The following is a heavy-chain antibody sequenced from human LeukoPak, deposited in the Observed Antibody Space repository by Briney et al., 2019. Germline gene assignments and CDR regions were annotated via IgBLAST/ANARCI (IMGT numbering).Heavy chain of an antibody. D-gene: IGHD3-16*01. CDR3: ASGPGGPANWFDP. V-gene: IGHV4-39*01. CDR1: GGSISSSSYY. CDR2: IYYSGST. J-gene: IGHJ5*02. Sequence: SETLSLTCTVSGGSISSSSYYWGWIRQPPGKGLEWIGNIYYSGSTYYNPSLKSRVTISVDTSKNQFSLKLSSVTAADTAVYYCASGPGGPANWFDPWGQGTLVTVSS.